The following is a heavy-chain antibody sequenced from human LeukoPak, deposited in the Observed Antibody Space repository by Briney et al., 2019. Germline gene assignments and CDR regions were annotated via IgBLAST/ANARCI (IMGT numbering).Heavy chain of an antibody. Sequence: GRSLRLSRAASGFSFSRYAMHCVREAPGKGLVWVARITSDGTTISSAESAKGRFTFYRDNAKNTLYLKMNRWRVDDTAIYYFARDWYHAIDYWGQGTLVTVSS. D-gene: IGHD2-2*01. CDR2: ITSDGTTI. V-gene: IGHV3-74*03. CDR1: GFSFSRYA. CDR3: ARDWYHAIDY. J-gene: IGHJ4*02.